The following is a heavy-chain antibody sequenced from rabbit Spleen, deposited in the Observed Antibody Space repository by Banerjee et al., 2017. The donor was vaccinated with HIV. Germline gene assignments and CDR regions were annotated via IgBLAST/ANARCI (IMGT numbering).Heavy chain of an antibody. CDR3: ASAYSDIYFNL. J-gene: IGHJ4*01. CDR1: GIDFSSSYW. CDR2: IVTGSSGST. V-gene: IGHV1S45*01. D-gene: IGHD6-1*01. Sequence: QEQLVEYGGDLVQPEGSLTLTCKASGIDFSSSYWICWVRQAPGKGLEWIACIVTGSSGSTYYASWAKGRFTISKTSSTTVTLQMTSLTAADTATYFCASAYSDIYFNLWGPGTLVTVS.